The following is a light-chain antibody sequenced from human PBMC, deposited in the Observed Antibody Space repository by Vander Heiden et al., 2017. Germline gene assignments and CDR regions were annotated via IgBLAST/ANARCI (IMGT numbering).Light chain of an antibody. CDR1: QSVSSN. Sequence: EIIMTQSPATLSVSPGERASLFCRASQSVSSNLAWFQQKPGQAPRLLIYAASTRATGGPARFSGSGSRTDFTLTISSLQSEDFAVYYCLHYNNRPPYTFGQGTRLEIK. CDR3: LHYNNRPPYT. J-gene: IGKJ2*01. CDR2: AAS. V-gene: IGKV3-15*01.